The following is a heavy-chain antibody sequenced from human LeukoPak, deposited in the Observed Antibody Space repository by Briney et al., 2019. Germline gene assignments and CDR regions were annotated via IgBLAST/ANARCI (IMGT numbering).Heavy chain of an antibody. V-gene: IGHV3-30*18. CDR1: GFTFSSYG. CDR2: ISYDGSNK. D-gene: IGHD4-17*01. Sequence: GGSLRLSCAASGFTFSSYGMHWVRQAPGKGLEWVAVISYDGSNKYYADSVKGRFTIPRDNSKNTLYLQMNSLRAEDTAVYYCAKASTVTLLDYWGQGTLVTVSS. J-gene: IGHJ4*02. CDR3: AKASTVTLLDY.